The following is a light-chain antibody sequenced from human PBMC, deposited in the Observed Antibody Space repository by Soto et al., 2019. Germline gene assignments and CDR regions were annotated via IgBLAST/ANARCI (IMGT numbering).Light chain of an antibody. CDR2: SAS. J-gene: IGKJ1*01. Sequence: DIQLTQSPSFLSASLGDRVTITCRASQGIGSFLAWYQQKPGIAPRLLIYSASTLQSGVSLRFIGSGSGTAFTLTISSLQSEDFATYYCQQFNSYPPTFGQGTKLEIK. CDR3: QQFNSYPPT. CDR1: QGIGSF. V-gene: IGKV1-9*01.